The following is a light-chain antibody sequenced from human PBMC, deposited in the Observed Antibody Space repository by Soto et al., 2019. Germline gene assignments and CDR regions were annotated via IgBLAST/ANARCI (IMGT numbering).Light chain of an antibody. J-gene: IGKJ1*01. CDR1: QSISSW. Sequence: DIQMTQSPSTLSASVGDRFTITWRASQSISSWLAWYQQKPGKAPKLLIYKASSLESGVPSRFSGSGSGTEFTLTISSLQPDDFATYYCQQYNSYSRTFGQGTKVDIK. CDR3: QQYNSYSRT. V-gene: IGKV1-5*03. CDR2: KAS.